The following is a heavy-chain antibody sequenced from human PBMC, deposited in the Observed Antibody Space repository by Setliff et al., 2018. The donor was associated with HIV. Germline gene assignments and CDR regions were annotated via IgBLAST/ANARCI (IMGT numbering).Heavy chain of an antibody. CDR1: GGSVSTYY. CDR2: VYTSGST. Sequence: SETLSLTCSVSGGSVSTYYWSWIRQLAGKRLEWIGRVYTSGSTIYNPSLRSRVTMSVDTPKSQFSLKLNSVAAADTAVYYCARVFPPIRGAPFGTPPGAFDIWGQGTMVTVSS. D-gene: IGHD2-15*01. CDR3: ARVFPPIRGAPFGTPPGAFDI. V-gene: IGHV4-4*07. J-gene: IGHJ3*02.